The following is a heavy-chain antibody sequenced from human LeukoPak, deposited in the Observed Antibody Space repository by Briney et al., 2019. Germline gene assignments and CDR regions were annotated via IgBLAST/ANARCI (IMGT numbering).Heavy chain of an antibody. CDR1: GFMFQFYF. D-gene: IGHD1-26*01. J-gene: IGHJ4*02. Sequence: GGSLRLSCAASGFMFQFYFMNWVRQAPGKGLEWVANINQDGSEKYYVDSVKGRFTISRDKAKNSVFLQMNGLRAEDTAVYYCSWSGEADWGQGTLVTVSS. CDR3: SWSGEAD. V-gene: IGHV3-7*01. CDR2: INQDGSEK.